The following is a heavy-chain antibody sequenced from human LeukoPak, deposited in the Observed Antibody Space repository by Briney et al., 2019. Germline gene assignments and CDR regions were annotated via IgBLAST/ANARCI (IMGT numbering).Heavy chain of an antibody. CDR1: GFTFSSYW. D-gene: IGHD2-21*02. V-gene: IGHV3-7*01. CDR3: ARDTDYCGGDCYSDY. CDR2: IKQDGSEK. Sequence: PGGSLRLSCAASGFTFSSYWMSWVRQAPGKGLEWVANIKQDGSEKYYVGSVKGRFTISRDNAKNSLYLQMNSLRAEDTAVYYCARDTDYCGGDCYSDYWGQGTLVTVSS. J-gene: IGHJ4*02.